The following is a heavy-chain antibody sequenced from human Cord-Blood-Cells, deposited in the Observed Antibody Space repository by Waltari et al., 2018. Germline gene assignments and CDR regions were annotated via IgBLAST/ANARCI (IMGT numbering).Heavy chain of an antibody. J-gene: IGHJ3*02. V-gene: IGHV1-24*01. CDR3: ATPSRVSRGMDDAFDI. CDR2: FDPEEGET. D-gene: IGHD6-13*01. Sequence: QVQLVQSGAEVKKPGASVKVSCKVSGYTLTELSMHWVRQAPGKGLEWMGGFDPEEGETIYAQKFQGRVTMTEDTSTDTAYMELSSLRSEDTAVYYCATPSRVSRGMDDAFDIWGQGTMVTVSS. CDR1: GYTLTELS.